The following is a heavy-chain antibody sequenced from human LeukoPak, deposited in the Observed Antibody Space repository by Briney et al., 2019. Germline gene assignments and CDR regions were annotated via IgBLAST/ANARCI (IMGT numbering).Heavy chain of an antibody. V-gene: IGHV2-5*02. CDR1: GFSLSTSGVG. CDR3: AHSHGYGSSWSGFDS. Sequence: SGPTLVKPTQTLTLTCTFSGFSLSTSGVGVGWIRQPPGKALEWLALTYWDDEKRHSPSLKSRLTITKDTSKNQVVLTMTNMDPVDTATYYCAHSHGYGSSWSGFDSWGQGTLVTVSS. J-gene: IGHJ4*02. D-gene: IGHD6-13*01. CDR2: TYWDDEK.